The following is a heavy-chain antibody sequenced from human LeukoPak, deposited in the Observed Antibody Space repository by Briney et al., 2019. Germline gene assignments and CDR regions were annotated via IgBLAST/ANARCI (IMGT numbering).Heavy chain of an antibody. CDR3: ARGRDVLLWFGEPKPPDY. V-gene: IGHV1-18*04. CDR2: ISAYNGNT. CDR1: GYTFTSYG. J-gene: IGHJ4*02. Sequence: ASVKVSCKASGYTFTSYGISWGRQAPGQGLEWMGWISAYNGNTNYAQKLQGRVTMTTDTSTSTAYMELRSLRSDDTAVYYCARGRDVLLWFGEPKPPDYWGQGTLVTVSS. D-gene: IGHD3-10*01.